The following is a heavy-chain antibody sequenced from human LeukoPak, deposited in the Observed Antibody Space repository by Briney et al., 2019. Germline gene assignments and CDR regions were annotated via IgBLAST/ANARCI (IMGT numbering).Heavy chain of an antibody. V-gene: IGHV3-21*01. CDR2: ISSSSSYI. J-gene: IGHJ6*02. D-gene: IGHD2-8*01. Sequence: PGGSLRLSCAASGFTFSSYSMNWVRQAPGKGLEWVSSISSSSSYIYYADSVKGRFTISRDNAKNSLYLQMNSLRAEDTAVYYCARFGVYYYGMDVWGQGTTVTVSS. CDR1: GFTFSSYS. CDR3: ARFGVYYYGMDV.